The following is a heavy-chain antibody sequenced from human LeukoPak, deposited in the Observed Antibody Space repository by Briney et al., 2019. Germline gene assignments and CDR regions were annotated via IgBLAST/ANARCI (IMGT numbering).Heavy chain of an antibody. CDR3: ARGNGPGSFIIDY. J-gene: IGHJ4*02. CDR2: IDSSSSSI. V-gene: IGHV3-48*01. Sequence: GGSLRLSCAASGFIFTSHSMNWVRQAPGEGQEWVLFIDSSSSSIHYADSVRGRFTISRDNAKNLLYLQMNSLRAEDTAEYFCARGNGPGSFIIDYWGQGTLVAASS. CDR1: GFIFTSHS. D-gene: IGHD3-10*01.